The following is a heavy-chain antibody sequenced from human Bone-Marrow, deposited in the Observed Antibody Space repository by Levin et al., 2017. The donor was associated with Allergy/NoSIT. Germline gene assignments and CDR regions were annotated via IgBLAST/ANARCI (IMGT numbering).Heavy chain of an antibody. V-gene: IGHV4-38-2*02. Sequence: PSETLSLTCAVSGYSISSGYYWGWIRQPPGKGLEWVGSIYHSGNSYYNPSLKSRVTISVDTSKNQFSLKLTSVTAADTAVYYCARERVGATQQNWGQGTLVTVSS. J-gene: IGHJ4*02. CDR3: ARERVGATQQN. D-gene: IGHD1-26*01. CDR1: GYSISSGYY. CDR2: IYHSGNS.